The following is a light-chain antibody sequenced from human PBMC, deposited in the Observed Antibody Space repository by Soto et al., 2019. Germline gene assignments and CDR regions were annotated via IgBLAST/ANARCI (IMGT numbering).Light chain of an antibody. CDR3: QQYNNWPPGA. J-gene: IGKJ2*01. Sequence: EIVMTQSPATLSGSPGERATLSCRASQSVSSNLAWYQQRPGQAPRLLIYDASTRATGISARFSGSGSGTEFTLTISSLQSEDFAFYYCQQYNNWPPGAFGQGTKLEIK. V-gene: IGKV3-15*01. CDR1: QSVSSN. CDR2: DAS.